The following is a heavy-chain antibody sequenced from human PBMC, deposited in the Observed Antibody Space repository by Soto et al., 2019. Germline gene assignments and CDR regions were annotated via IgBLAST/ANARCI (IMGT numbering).Heavy chain of an antibody. V-gene: IGHV3-30-3*01. CDR1: GSTFSSYD. J-gene: IGHJ3*02. Sequence: QVQLVESGGDVVQPGRSLRLSCAASGSTFSSYDIHWVRQAPGKGLEWVAHITPDGNRAYYADSVKGRFTVSRDNARNTVYPQVKSLRPEDTAVYHCVRGPSHGAFDIWGQGTLVTVSS. CDR3: VRGPSHGAFDI. CDR2: ITPDGNRA.